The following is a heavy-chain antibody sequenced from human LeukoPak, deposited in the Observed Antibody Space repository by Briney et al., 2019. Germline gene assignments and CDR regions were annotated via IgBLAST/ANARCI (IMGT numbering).Heavy chain of an antibody. CDR3: ARTRGYGYGYVY. J-gene: IGHJ4*02. Sequence: GGSLRLSCAASGFTFSSYAMSWVRQAPGKGLEWVSYISSSSSYTDYADSVKGRFTISRDNARNSLYLQMNTLRAEDTAVYYCARTRGYGYGYVYWGQGTLVTVSS. CDR2: ISSSSSYT. V-gene: IGHV3-21*05. CDR1: GFTFSSYA. D-gene: IGHD5-18*01.